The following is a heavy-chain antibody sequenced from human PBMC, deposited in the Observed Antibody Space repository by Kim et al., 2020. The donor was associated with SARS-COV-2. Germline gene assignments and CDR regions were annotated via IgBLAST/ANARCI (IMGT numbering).Heavy chain of an antibody. Sequence: GGSLRLSCTASGFTFGDYAMSWVRQAPGKGLEWVGFIRSKAYGGTTEYAASVKGRFTISRDDSKSIAYLQMNSLKTEDTAVYYCTRERFGELLFDDYWGQGTLVTVSS. J-gene: IGHJ4*02. CDR3: TRERFGELLFDDY. CDR1: GFTFGDYA. V-gene: IGHV3-49*04. CDR2: IRSKAYGGTT. D-gene: IGHD3-10*01.